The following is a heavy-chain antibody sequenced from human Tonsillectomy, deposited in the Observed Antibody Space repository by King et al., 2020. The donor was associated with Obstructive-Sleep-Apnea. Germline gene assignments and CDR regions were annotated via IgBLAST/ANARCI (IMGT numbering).Heavy chain of an antibody. Sequence: VQLVESGGGLVKPGGSLRLSCAASGFTFSNAWMSWVRQAPGKGLEWVGRIKSKTDGGTTDYAAPVKGRFTISRDDSKNTLYLPMNSLKTEDTAVYYCTRYYYGSGNVYYFDYWGQGTLVTVSS. CDR2: IKSKTDGGTT. CDR1: GFTFSNAW. V-gene: IGHV3-15*01. J-gene: IGHJ4*02. CDR3: TRYYYGSGNVYYFDY. D-gene: IGHD3-10*01.